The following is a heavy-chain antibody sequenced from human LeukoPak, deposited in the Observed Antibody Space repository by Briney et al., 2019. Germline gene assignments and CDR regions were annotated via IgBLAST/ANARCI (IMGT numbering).Heavy chain of an antibody. CDR2: ISSSSSYI. Sequence: GGSLRLSCAASGFTFSSYSMSWVRQAPGKGLEWVSSISSSSSYIYYADSVKGRFTISRDNAKNSLYLQMNSLRAEDTAVYYCARGKPPGIAAAGDYWGQGTLVTVSS. D-gene: IGHD6-13*01. V-gene: IGHV3-21*01. CDR1: GFTFSSYS. CDR3: ARGKPPGIAAAGDY. J-gene: IGHJ4*02.